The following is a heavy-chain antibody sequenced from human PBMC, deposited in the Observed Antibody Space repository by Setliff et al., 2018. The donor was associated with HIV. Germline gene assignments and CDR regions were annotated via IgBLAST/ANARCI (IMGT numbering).Heavy chain of an antibody. CDR2: IYARGST. CDR1: GYAISSGYY. Sequence: PSETLSLTCAVSGYAISSGYYWGWIRRPPGKGLEWIGSIYARGSTYYNPSLKSRVTISVDTSKNQFSLKLSSVTAADTAVYYCARRGTEWLDFDYWGQGTLVTVSS. D-gene: IGHD3-3*01. CDR3: ARRGTEWLDFDY. V-gene: IGHV4-38-2*01. J-gene: IGHJ4*02.